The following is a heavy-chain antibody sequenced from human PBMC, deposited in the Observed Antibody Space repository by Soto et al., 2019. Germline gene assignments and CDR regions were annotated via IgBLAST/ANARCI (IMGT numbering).Heavy chain of an antibody. CDR3: ARGWGYGGMDV. Sequence: EVQLVESGGGLVQPGGSLRLSCAASGFTFSTYSMSWVRQVPGKGLEWVANIHQDGSEKFYVDSVRGRFTISRDNAKNSLYLQMNSLRAGDTAVYYCARGWGYGGMDVWGQGTTVTVSS. J-gene: IGHJ6*02. CDR2: IHQDGSEK. V-gene: IGHV3-7*01. D-gene: IGHD5-12*01. CDR1: GFTFSTYS.